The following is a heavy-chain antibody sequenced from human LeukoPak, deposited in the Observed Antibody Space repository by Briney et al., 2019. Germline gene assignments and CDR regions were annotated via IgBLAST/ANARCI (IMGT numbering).Heavy chain of an antibody. CDR2: IYYSGST. V-gene: IGHV4-39*01. CDR3: AKGYGDYVIWFDS. CDR1: GGSISSSSYY. D-gene: IGHD4-17*01. J-gene: IGHJ5*01. Sequence: SETLSLTCTVSGGSISSSSYYWGWIRQPPGKGLEWIGSIYYSGSTYYNPSLKSRVTISVDTSKNQFSLKLSSVTAADTAVYYCAKGYGDYVIWFDSWGQGTLVTVSS.